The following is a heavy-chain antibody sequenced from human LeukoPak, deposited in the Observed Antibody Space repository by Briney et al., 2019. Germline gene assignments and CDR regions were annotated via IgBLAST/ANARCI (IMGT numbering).Heavy chain of an antibody. V-gene: IGHV3-30*02. CDR3: AKDEDIVVVPAAISYFDY. CDR1: GFTFSSYG. CDR2: MRYDGSNK. Sequence: GGSLRLSCAASGFTFSSYGMHWVRQAPGKGLEWVAFMRYDGSNKYYADSVKGRFTISRDNSKNTLYLQMNSLRAEDTAAYYCAKDEDIVVVPAAISYFDYWGQGTLVTVPS. J-gene: IGHJ4*02. D-gene: IGHD2-2*01.